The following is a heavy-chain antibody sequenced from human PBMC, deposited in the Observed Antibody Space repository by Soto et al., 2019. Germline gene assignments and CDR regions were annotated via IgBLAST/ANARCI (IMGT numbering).Heavy chain of an antibody. Sequence: GGSLRLSCAASGFTFRSYAMHWVRQAPGKGLEWVAHIKEDGSEKYYVDSVKGRFTISRDIAKSSLYLQMNSLRAEDTAVYYCTTLYYFAFNYWGQGALVTVSS. J-gene: IGHJ4*02. V-gene: IGHV3-7*01. D-gene: IGHD2-2*02. CDR2: IKEDGSEK. CDR3: TTLYYFAFNY. CDR1: GFTFRSYA.